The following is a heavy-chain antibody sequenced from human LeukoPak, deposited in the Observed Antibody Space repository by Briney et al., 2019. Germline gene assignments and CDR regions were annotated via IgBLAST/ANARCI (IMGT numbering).Heavy chain of an antibody. J-gene: IGHJ1*01. D-gene: IGHD6-6*01. CDR2: ISYDGSNK. CDR1: GFTFSSYA. Sequence: PGGSLRLSCAASGFTFSSYAMHWVRQAPGKGLEWVAVISYDGSNKYYADSVKGRFTISRDNSKNTLYLQMNSLRAEDTAVYYCARDAQQLVLGISPSEYFQHWGQGTLVTVSP. V-gene: IGHV3-30-3*01. CDR3: ARDAQQLVLGISPSEYFQH.